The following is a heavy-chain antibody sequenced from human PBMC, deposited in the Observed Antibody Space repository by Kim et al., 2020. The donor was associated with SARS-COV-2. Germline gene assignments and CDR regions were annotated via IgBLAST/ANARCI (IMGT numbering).Heavy chain of an antibody. D-gene: IGHD2-15*01. CDR2: ISSSSSTV. J-gene: IGHJ6*02. V-gene: IGHV3-48*02. CDR3: ARGVCGGGSCYSWSYYYYGMDV. CDR1: EFTFSNYS. Sequence: GGSLRLSCAASEFTFSNYSMNWVRQAPGKGLEWVSYISSSSSTVYYADSVKGRFTISRDNAKNSLYLQMNSLRDEDTAVYYCARGVCGGGSCYSWSYYYYGMDVWGQGTTVTVSS.